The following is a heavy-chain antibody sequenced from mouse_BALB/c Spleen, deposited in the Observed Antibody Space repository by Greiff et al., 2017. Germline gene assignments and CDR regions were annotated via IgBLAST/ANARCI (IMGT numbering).Heavy chain of an antibody. CDR3: ARNGVRRGCYAMDY. D-gene: IGHD2-1*01. CDR1: GFSLSSYS. V-gene: IGHV2-6-4*01. CDR2: IWGGGST. J-gene: IGHJ4*01. Sequence: VKVVESGPGLVAPSQSLSITCTVSGFSLSSYSVHWVRQPPGKGLEWLGMIWGGGSTDYNSALNSRLSISKDNSKSQVFLKMNSLQTDDTAMYYCARNGVRRGCYAMDYWGQGTSVTVSS.